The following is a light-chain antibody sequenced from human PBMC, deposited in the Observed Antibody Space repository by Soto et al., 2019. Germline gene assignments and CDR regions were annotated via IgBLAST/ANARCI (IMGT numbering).Light chain of an antibody. J-gene: IGKJ1*01. Sequence: DIQMAQSPSSLSASVGDRVTITCRASRGIYTHLAWYQQKPGNAPKLLIYGASTLQSGVPSRFSASGSGTDFFLTISGLKSEDVGTYFCQTYDKAPWTFGPGTRV. CDR1: RGIYTH. CDR2: GAS. CDR3: QTYDKAPWT. V-gene: IGKV1-27*01.